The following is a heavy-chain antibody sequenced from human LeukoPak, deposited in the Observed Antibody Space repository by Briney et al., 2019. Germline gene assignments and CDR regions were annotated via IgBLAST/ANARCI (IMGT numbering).Heavy chain of an antibody. Sequence: SETLSLTCTVSGGSISSSSYYWGWIRQPPGKGLEWIGSIYYSGSTYYNPSLKSRVTISVDTSKNQFSLKLSSVTAADTAVYYCARHSMVHVVDYWGQGTLVTVSS. CDR2: IYYSGST. D-gene: IGHD2-8*01. CDR3: ARHSMVHVVDY. CDR1: GGSISSSSYY. J-gene: IGHJ4*02. V-gene: IGHV4-39*01.